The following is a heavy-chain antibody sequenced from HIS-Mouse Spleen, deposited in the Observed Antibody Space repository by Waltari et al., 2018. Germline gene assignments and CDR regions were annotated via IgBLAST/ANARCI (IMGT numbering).Heavy chain of an antibody. CDR3: VVSGS. Sequence: QVQLVESGGGVVQPGRSLRLSCAASGFTFSSYGMHWVRQPPGKGLEWWAVISYDGRNKYYADSVKGRFTISRDNSKNTLYLQMNSLRAEDTAVYYCVVSGSWGQGTMVTVSS. CDR2: ISYDGRNK. J-gene: IGHJ3*01. V-gene: IGHV3-30*03. CDR1: GFTFSSYG. D-gene: IGHD1-26*01.